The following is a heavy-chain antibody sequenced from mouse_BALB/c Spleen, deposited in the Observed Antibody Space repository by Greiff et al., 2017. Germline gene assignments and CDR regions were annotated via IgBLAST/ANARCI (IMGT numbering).Heavy chain of an antibody. CDR1: GDSITSGY. Sequence: EVQRVESGPSLVKPSQTLSLTCSVTGDSITSGYWNWIRKFPGNKLEYMGYISYSGSTYYNPSLKSRISITRDTSKNQYYLQLNSVTTEDTATYYCARYQPPDYAMDYWGQGTSVTVSS. CDR3: ARYQPPDYAMDY. CDR2: ISYSGST. V-gene: IGHV3-8*02. J-gene: IGHJ4*01.